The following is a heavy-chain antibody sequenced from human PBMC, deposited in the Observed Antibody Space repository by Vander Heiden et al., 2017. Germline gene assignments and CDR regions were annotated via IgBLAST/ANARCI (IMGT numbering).Heavy chain of an antibody. V-gene: IGHV3-30*03. CDR1: GFPFSNYG. CDR2: ISYDGSNK. CDR3: ARGLTGTGDY. Sequence: QVQLVESGGGVAPPGRSLRLSCAASGFPFSNYGMHWVRQAPGKGLEWVALISYDGSNKFYADSVKVRFTISRDKSRHTVYLQMNSLTAEDTAVYYCARGLTGTGDYWGQGTLVTVSS. D-gene: IGHD1-20*01. J-gene: IGHJ4*02.